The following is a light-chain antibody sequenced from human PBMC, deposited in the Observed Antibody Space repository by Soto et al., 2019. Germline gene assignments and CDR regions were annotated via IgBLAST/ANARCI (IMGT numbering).Light chain of an antibody. J-gene: IGKJ2*01. V-gene: IGKV3-15*01. CDR1: ESLFGF. CDR2: GVS. CDR3: QTYNEWPFA. Sequence: EIVMTQSPDTLYASPGESVSLSCRASESLFGFLAWYQQKPGQAPRLLIYGVSTKANGVPARFSGLGSAADFTLTISSVQSDDSAVYYCQTYNEWPFAFGQGTKREI.